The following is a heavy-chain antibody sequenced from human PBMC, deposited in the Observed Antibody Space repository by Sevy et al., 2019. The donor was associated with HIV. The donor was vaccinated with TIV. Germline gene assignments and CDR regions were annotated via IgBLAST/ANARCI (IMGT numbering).Heavy chain of an antibody. CDR2: ISLSGSTI. CDR1: GFTLSDYF. CDR3: ARENRHCTNRICYGYYGMDV. D-gene: IGHD2-8*01. Sequence: GGSLRLSCAASGFTLSDYFMSWIRQAPGKGLEWISYISLSGSTIYYADSVKGRFTISRDNAKNSLYLQMNSLRAEDTAVYYCARENRHCTNRICYGYYGMDVWGQGTTVTVSS. V-gene: IGHV3-11*01. J-gene: IGHJ6*02.